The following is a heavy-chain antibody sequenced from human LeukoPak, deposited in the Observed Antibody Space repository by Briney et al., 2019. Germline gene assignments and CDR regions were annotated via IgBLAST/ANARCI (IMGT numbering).Heavy chain of an antibody. CDR2: INPSGGST. V-gene: IGHV1-46*01. CDR1: GYTFTSYY. Sequence: ASVKVCCKASGYTFTSYYMRWVRQAPGQGLEWMGIINPSGGSTSYAQKFQGRVTMTRDTSTSTVYMELSSLRSEDTAVYYCARSAAARLGADYWGQGTLVTVSS. D-gene: IGHD6-6*01. CDR3: ARSAAARLGADY. J-gene: IGHJ4*02.